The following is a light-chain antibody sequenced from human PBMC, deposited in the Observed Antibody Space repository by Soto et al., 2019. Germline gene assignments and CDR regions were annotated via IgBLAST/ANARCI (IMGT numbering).Light chain of an antibody. CDR3: YSYAGSGTFERVV. V-gene: IGLV2-23*03. J-gene: IGLJ2*01. CDR1: SSDVGSYNL. CDR2: EGS. Sequence: QSALTQPASVSGSPGQSITISCTGTSSDVGSYNLVSWYQQHPGKAPKLMIYEGSKRPSGVSNRFSGSKSGNTASLTISGLQAEDEDDYYCYSYAGSGTFERVVVGGGTKLTVL.